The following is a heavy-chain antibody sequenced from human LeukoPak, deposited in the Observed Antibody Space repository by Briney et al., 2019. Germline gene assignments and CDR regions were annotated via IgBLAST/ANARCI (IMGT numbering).Heavy chain of an antibody. CDR3: ARGKHLGYCSSTSCPNWFDP. V-gene: IGHV3-30-3*01. CDR1: GFIFNDYT. J-gene: IGHJ5*02. CDR2: ISYDGSNK. D-gene: IGHD2-2*01. Sequence: GGSLRLSCAASGFIFNDYTMYWVRQAPGKGLEWVAVISYDGSNKDYADSVKGRFTISRDNSKNTLYLQMNSLRVEDTAVYYCARGKHLGYCSSTSCPNWFDPWGQGTLVTVSS.